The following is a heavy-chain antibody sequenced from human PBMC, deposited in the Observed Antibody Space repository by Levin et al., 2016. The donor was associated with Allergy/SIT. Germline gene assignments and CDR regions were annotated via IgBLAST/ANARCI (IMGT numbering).Heavy chain of an antibody. D-gene: IGHD4-17*01. V-gene: IGHV3-53*01. J-gene: IGHJ5*02. Sequence: GESLKISCAASGFNVSTQYMSWVRQAAGTGLECVSVIYSDGSPYYADSVKGRFTISRDNPKNTLYLQMNSLRAEDTAVYYCAKDYGDYRGWLDPWGQGTLVTVSS. CDR3: AKDYGDYRGWLDP. CDR1: GFNVSTQY. CDR2: IYSDGSP.